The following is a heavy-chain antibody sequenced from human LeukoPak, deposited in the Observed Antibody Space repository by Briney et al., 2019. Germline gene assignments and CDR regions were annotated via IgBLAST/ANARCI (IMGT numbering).Heavy chain of an antibody. CDR2: ISSTSSAI. D-gene: IGHD5-18*01. CDR3: ARGAVDTAMVMDF. Sequence: GGSLRLSYAASGFTFSSYSMNWVRQGPGKGLEWVSYISSTSSAIYYADFVKGRFTISRDNAKNSLYLQMNSLRAEDTAVYYCARGAVDTAMVMDFWGQGTLVTVSS. J-gene: IGHJ4*01. CDR1: GFTFSSYS. V-gene: IGHV3-48*01.